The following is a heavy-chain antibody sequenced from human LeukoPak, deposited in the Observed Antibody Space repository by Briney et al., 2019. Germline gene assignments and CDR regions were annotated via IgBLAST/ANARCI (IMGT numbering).Heavy chain of an antibody. D-gene: IGHD6-13*01. J-gene: IGHJ4*02. CDR1: GYTFSSYG. CDR3: ARGRAAGAFWLDY. V-gene: IGHV1-18*01. CDR2: ISGNNGNT. Sequence: EASVKVSCKASGYTFSSYGISWVRQAPGQGLEWMGWISGNNGNTNYAQKVRGRVTMTTDTSTSTAYMELRSLRSDDTAVYYCARGRAAGAFWLDYWGQGTLVTVSS.